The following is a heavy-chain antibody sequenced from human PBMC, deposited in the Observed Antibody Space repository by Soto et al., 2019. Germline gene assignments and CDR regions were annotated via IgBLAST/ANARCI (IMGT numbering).Heavy chain of an antibody. CDR3: ERVKEYDSSGPFDY. D-gene: IGHD3-22*01. CDR2: INHSGST. V-gene: IGHV4-34*01. J-gene: IGHJ4*02. CDR1: GGSFSGYY. Sequence: SETLSLTCAVYGGSFSGYYWSWIRQPPGKGLEWIGEINHSGSTNYNPSLKSRVTISVDTSKNQFSLKLSSVTAADTAVYYCERVKEYDSSGPFDYWGQGTLVTVSS.